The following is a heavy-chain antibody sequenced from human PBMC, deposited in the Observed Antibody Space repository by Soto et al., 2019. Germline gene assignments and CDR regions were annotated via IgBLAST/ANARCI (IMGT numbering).Heavy chain of an antibody. CDR1: GFTFSSYA. CDR2: ISYDGSNK. Sequence: QVQLVESGGGVVQPGRSLRLSCAASGFTFSSYAMHWVRQAPGKGLEWVAVISYDGSNKYYADSVKGRFTISRDNSKNTLYLQRNSLRAEDTAVYYCARVWCSGGNCENAFDIWGQGTMVTVSS. V-gene: IGHV3-30-3*01. J-gene: IGHJ3*02. CDR3: ARVWCSGGNCENAFDI. D-gene: IGHD2-15*01.